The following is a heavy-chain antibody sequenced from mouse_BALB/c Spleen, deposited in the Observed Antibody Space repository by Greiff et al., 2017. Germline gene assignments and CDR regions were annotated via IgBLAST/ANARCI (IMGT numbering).Heavy chain of an antibody. Sequence: VQLQQSGAELVRPGTSVKISCKASGYTFTNYWLGWVKQRPGHGLEWIGDIYPGGGYTNYNEKFKGKATLTADTSSSTAYMQLSSLTSEDSAVYFCARDGYYLSYAMDYWGQGTSVTVSS. V-gene: IGHV1-63*02. CDR3: ARDGYYLSYAMDY. CDR1: GYTFTNYW. CDR2: IYPGGGYT. D-gene: IGHD2-3*01. J-gene: IGHJ4*01.